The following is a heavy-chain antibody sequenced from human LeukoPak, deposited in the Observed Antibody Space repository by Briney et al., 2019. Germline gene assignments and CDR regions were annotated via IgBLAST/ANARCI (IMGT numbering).Heavy chain of an antibody. V-gene: IGHV3-74*01. J-gene: IGHJ4*02. CDR1: GFTFSNYW. CDR3: ARQPDDFSGWNNGQDFFDH. D-gene: IGHD6-19*01. Sequence: AGGSLRLSCAASGFTFSNYWMHWVRQAPGKGLVWVSRINSDGSSTTYADSVKGRFTISRDNAKNTLYLQMNSLRAEDTAVYYCARQPDDFSGWNNGQDFFDHWGQGTLVTVSS. CDR2: INSDGSST.